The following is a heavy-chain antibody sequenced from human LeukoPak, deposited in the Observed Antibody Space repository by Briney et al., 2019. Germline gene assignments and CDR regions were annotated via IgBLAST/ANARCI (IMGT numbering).Heavy chain of an antibody. Sequence: PSETLSLTCAVYGGSFSGYYWSWIRPPPGKGLEWIGEINHSGSTNYNPSLKSRITISVDTSKNQFSLKLSSVTAADTAVYYCARFAYCGGHCWYYFDYWGQGSLVTVSS. J-gene: IGHJ4*02. V-gene: IGHV4-34*01. CDR1: GGSFSGYY. CDR2: INHSGST. CDR3: ARFAYCGGHCWYYFDY. D-gene: IGHD2-21*02.